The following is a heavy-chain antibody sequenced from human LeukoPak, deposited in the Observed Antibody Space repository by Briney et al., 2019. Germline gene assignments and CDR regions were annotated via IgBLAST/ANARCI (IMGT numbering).Heavy chain of an antibody. J-gene: IGHJ5*02. CDR2: IYYSGST. V-gene: IGHV4-39*01. Sequence: PSETLSLTCTVSGGSISSSSYYWGWIGQPPGKGLEWIGSIYYSGSTYYNPSLKSRVTISVDTSKNQFSLKLSSVTAADTTVYYCARGEGATNWFDPWGQGTLVTVSS. CDR1: GGSISSSSYY. CDR3: ARGEGATNWFDP. D-gene: IGHD1-26*01.